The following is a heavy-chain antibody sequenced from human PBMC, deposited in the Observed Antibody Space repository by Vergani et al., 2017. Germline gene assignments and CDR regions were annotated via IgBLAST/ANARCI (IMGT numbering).Heavy chain of an antibody. Sequence: EVQLVESGGGLVQPGRSLRLSCAASGFTFDDYAMHWVRQAPGKGLEWVSGISWNSGSIGYADSVKGRFTISRDNAKNSLYLQMNSLRAEGTALYYCAKSMIGGNSGVVDYWGQGTLVTVSS. J-gene: IGHJ4*02. CDR1: GFTFDDYA. V-gene: IGHV3-9*01. D-gene: IGHD4-23*01. CDR3: AKSMIGGNSGVVDY. CDR2: ISWNSGSI.